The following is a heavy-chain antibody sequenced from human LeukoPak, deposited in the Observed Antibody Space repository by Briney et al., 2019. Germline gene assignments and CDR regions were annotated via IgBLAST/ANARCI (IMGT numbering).Heavy chain of an antibody. CDR2: IGGDGGRT. CDR1: GFMFTTYA. CDR3: AKASRQGAVASPLDY. J-gene: IGHJ4*02. V-gene: IGHV3-23*01. D-gene: IGHD6-19*01. Sequence: GGSLRLSCAASGFMFTTYAMSWVRQAPGKGLEWVSAIGGDGGRTYYADSVKGRFTISRDNSKDTVFLQMNSLRAEDTAVYYCAKASRQGAVASPLDYWGQGTLVAVSS.